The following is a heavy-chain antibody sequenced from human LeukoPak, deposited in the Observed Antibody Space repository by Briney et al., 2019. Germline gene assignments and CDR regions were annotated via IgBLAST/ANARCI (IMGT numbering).Heavy chain of an antibody. D-gene: IGHD5-24*01. CDR2: IYYSGST. CDR3: ARVPGDGYKGYAFDI. CDR1: GGSLSSYY. V-gene: IGHV4-59*01. Sequence: SETLSLTFTVSGGSLSSYYWSWIGQPPGKGLEWIGYIYYSGSTKYIPSLKSRVTISLGTSKNQFSLKLSSVTAADTAVYYCARVPGDGYKGYAFDIWGQGTMVTVSS. J-gene: IGHJ3*02.